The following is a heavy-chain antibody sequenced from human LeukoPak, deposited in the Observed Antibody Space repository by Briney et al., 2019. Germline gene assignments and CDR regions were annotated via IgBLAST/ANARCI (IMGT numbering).Heavy chain of an antibody. J-gene: IGHJ4*02. CDR2: ISGSGGST. Sequence: GGSLRLSCAASGFTFSSYAMSWVRQAPGKGLEWVSAISGSGGSTYYADSVKGQFTISRDNSKNTLYLQLNSLRAEDTAVYYCARDSSSWPTFDYWGQGTLVTVPS. CDR3: ARDSSSWPTFDY. V-gene: IGHV3-23*01. D-gene: IGHD6-13*01. CDR1: GFTFSSYA.